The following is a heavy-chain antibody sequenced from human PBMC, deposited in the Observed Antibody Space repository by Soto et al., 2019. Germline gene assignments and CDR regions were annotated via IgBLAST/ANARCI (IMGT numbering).Heavy chain of an antibody. J-gene: IGHJ4*02. CDR1: GFTFSSYG. V-gene: IGHV3-33*01. D-gene: IGHD4-17*01. CDR3: ARDGTTVTTSIDY. CDR2: IWYDGSNK. Sequence: GGSLRLSCAASGFTFSSYGMHWVRQAPGKGLEWVAVIWYDGSNKYYADSVKGRFTISRDNSKNTLYLQMNSLRAEDTAVYYCARDGTTVTTSIDYRGQGTLVTVSS.